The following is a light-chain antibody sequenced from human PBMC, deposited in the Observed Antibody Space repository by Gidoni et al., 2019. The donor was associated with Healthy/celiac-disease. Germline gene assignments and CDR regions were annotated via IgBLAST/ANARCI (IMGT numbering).Light chain of an antibody. V-gene: IGKV1-5*03. CDR1: QSISSW. CDR3: QQYNSYSPMYT. J-gene: IGKJ2*01. CDR2: KAS. Sequence: DIHMTQSPSTLSASVGDRVTITCRASQSISSWLSCYQQKPGKAPKLLIYKASSLESGVPSRFSGSGYGKEFTLTISSLQPDDFATYYCQQYNSYSPMYTFGQGTKLEIK.